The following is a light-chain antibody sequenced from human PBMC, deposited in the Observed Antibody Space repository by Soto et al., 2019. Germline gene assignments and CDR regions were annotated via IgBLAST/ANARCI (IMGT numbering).Light chain of an antibody. J-gene: IGKJ1*01. V-gene: IGKV3-15*01. CDR2: GAS. CDR1: QSINSN. CDR3: QQYNNWWT. Sequence: VMTQSPATLSVSPGERATLSCTASQSINSNLAWYQQRPGQAPRLLIYGASTRATSIPARFSGSGSGTEFTLTISSLQSEDFAVYYCQQYNNWWTFGQGTKVDIK.